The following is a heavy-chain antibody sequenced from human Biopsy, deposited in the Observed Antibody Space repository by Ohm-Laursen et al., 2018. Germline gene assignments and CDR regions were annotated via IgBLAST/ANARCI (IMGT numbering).Heavy chain of an antibody. CDR3: ATKLTGYFHH. CDR2: NIPILGTG. D-gene: IGHD3-9*01. J-gene: IGHJ1*01. CDR1: GYTFTSYG. Sequence: SVKVSCKPSGYTFTSYGITWVRQAPGQGLEWLGGNIPILGTGNYAQKFQDRVTVAADTSTSTATMELRSLRSDDTAVYYCATKLTGYFHHWGQGTLVIVSS. V-gene: IGHV1-69*06.